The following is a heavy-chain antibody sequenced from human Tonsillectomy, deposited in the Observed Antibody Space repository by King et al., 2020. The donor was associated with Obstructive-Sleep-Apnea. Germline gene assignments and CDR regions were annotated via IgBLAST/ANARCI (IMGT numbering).Heavy chain of an antibody. CDR3: ARDPGSTLDY. Sequence: VQLVESGGGVVQAGRSLRLSCTPSGFTFSSHGMHWVRQAPGKGLGWVAAIWWDGSRQCYADSVKGRFTVSREDSKSTLYLQMNSLRAEDTAVYYCARDPGSTLDYWGQGTRVTVSS. V-gene: IGHV3-33*01. J-gene: IGHJ4*02. CDR1: GFTFSSHG. D-gene: IGHD6-13*01. CDR2: IWWDGSRQ.